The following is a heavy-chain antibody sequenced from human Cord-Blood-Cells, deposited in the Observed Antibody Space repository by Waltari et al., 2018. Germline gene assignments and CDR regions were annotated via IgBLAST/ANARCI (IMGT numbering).Heavy chain of an antibody. Sequence: QLQLQESGPGLVKPSETLSLTCTVSGGSISSSSYYWGWIRQPPGKGLAWLGSSDYSGSTYYNPSLKSRVTISLDTSKNQFSLKLSSVTAADTAVYYCARSTRIAAARVAFDIWGQGTMVTVSS. V-gene: IGHV4-39*01. CDR2: SDYSGST. J-gene: IGHJ3*02. CDR1: GGSISSSSYY. D-gene: IGHD6-13*01. CDR3: ARSTRIAAARVAFDI.